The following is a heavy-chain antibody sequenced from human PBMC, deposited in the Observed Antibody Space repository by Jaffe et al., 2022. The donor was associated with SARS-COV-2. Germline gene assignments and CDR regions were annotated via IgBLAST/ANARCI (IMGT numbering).Heavy chain of an antibody. CDR1: GGSISSSSYY. D-gene: IGHD6-6*01. V-gene: IGHV4-39*01. CDR2: IYYSGST. CDR3: ASGEQLYFFYYYYGMDV. J-gene: IGHJ6*02. Sequence: QLQLQESGPGLVKPSETLSLTCTVSGGSISSSSYYWGWIRQPPGKGLEWIGSIYYSGSTYYNPSLKSRVTISVDTSKNQFSLKLSSVTAADTAVYYCASGEQLYFFYYYYGMDVWGQGTTVTVSS.